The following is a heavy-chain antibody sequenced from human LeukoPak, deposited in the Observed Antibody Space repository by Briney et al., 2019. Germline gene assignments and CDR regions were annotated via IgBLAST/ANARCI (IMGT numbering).Heavy chain of an antibody. J-gene: IGHJ4*02. D-gene: IGHD3-16*01. CDR3: ARYRVITNDYFDS. CDR2: ISNSGNTI. V-gene: IGHV3-11*01. CDR1: GFTFGDYY. Sequence: GGSLRLSCAASGFTFGDYYMTWVRQAPGKGLEWVSYISNSGNTIKEADSVKGRFTISRDNAQNSLFLQMKSLRAEDTAVYYCARYRVITNDYFDSWGQGTLVTVSS.